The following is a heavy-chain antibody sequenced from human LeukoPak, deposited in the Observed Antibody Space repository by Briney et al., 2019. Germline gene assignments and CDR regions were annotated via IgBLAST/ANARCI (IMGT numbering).Heavy chain of an antibody. Sequence: GGSLRLSCAASGFSFNRYWMSWVRQAPGKGLEWVANIKQDGSKKSYVDSVKGRFTISRDNAKNSLYLQMNSLRAEDTAIYYCTRVGYIDEGIDYWGQGTLVTVSS. CDR2: IKQDGSKK. V-gene: IGHV3-7*04. J-gene: IGHJ4*02. CDR3: TRVGYIDEGIDY. D-gene: IGHD5-24*01. CDR1: GFSFNRYW.